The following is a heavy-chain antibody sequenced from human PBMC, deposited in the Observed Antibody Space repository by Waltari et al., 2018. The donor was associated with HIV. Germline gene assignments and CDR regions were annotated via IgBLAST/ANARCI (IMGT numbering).Heavy chain of an antibody. CDR2: IHGYDGNT. J-gene: IGHJ6*02. CDR3: ARWGTATAGGMDV. Sequence: QVQLNQSGPEVKKTGASVRVSCKASGYTFSYYGICWVRQAPRQGPDGMGGIHGYDGNTQFAQKFHERLTLTSDISTSTNYMELKSLTSDDTGVYYCARWGTATAGGMDVWGPGTTVTVSS. CDR1: GYTFSYYG. D-gene: IGHD3-16*01. V-gene: IGHV1-18*01.